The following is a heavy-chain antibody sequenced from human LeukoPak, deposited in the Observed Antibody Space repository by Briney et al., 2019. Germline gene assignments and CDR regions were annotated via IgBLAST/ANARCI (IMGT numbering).Heavy chain of an antibody. CDR1: GYTFTSYG. J-gene: IGHJ4*02. V-gene: IGHV1-18*01. CDR3: ARDVGRSYDLDY. D-gene: IGHD3-16*01. CDR2: ISAYNGNT. Sequence: ASVKVSCKASGYTFTSYGISWVRQAPGQGLEWMGWISAYNGNTGYAQRLQGRVTMTIDTSTSTVYMELRSLRSDDTAVYYCARDVGRSYDLDYWGQGTLVTVSS.